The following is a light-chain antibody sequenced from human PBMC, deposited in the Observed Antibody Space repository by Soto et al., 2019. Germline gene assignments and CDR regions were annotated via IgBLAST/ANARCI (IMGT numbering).Light chain of an antibody. J-gene: IGLJ3*02. CDR3: SSFASSNPWV. CDR1: SSDVGAYNY. CDR2: EVT. Sequence: QSALTQPPSASGSPGQSVTISCTGTSSDVGAYNYVSWYQQHAGKAPKLVIYEVTKWPSGVPDRFSGSKSANTASLTVSGLQAEDEADYYCSSFASSNPWVFGGGTKLTVL. V-gene: IGLV2-8*01.